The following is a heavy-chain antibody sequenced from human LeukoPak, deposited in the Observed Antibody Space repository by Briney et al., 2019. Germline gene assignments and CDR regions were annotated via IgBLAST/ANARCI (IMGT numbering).Heavy chain of an antibody. J-gene: IGHJ4*02. CDR3: ARGLLAAAGIDY. CDR2: IKQDGSEK. CDR1: GFTFSGYW. D-gene: IGHD6-13*01. V-gene: IGHV3-7*04. Sequence: GGSLRLSCAASGFTFSGYWMSWVRQAPEKGLEWVANIKQDGSEKNYVDSVKGRFTISRDNAKNSMDLQMNSLRAEDTAVYYCARGLLAAAGIDYWGQGALVTVSS.